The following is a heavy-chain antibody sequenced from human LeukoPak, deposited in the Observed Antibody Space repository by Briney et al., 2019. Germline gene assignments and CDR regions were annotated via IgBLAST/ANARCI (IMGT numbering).Heavy chain of an antibody. CDR3: ASSDSSGWYSGFDY. V-gene: IGHV3-53*01. D-gene: IGHD6-19*01. CDR2: IYSGGST. Sequence: PGGSLRLSCAASGFTVSSNYMSWVRQAPGKGLEWVSVIYSGGSTYYADSVKGRFTISRDNSKNTLYLQMNSLRAKDTAVYYCASSDSSGWYSGFDYWGQGTLVTVSS. CDR1: GFTVSSNY. J-gene: IGHJ4*02.